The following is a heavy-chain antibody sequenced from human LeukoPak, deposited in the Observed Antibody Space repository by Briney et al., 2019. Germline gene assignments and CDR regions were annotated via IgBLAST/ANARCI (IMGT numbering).Heavy chain of an antibody. CDR3: ARDAWSAYGHNYFQH. Sequence: SETLSLTCTVSDGPLENYYWNWIRQPPGKGLEWIGYISNSGSTKYNSFFQSRVTLSVDTSKNQFSLKLTSVTAADTAVYYCARDAWSAYGHNYFQHWGQGTLVTVSS. D-gene: IGHD5-24*01. V-gene: IGHV4-59*01. J-gene: IGHJ1*01. CDR1: DGPLENYY. CDR2: ISNSGST.